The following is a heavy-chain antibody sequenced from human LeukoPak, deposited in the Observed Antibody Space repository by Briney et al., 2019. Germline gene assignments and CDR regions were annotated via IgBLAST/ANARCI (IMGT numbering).Heavy chain of an antibody. Sequence: SVKVSCKASGFTFTSSVMQWVRQARGQRLEWIGWIVVGSGNTNYAQKFQERVTITRDMSTSTAYMELSSLRSEDTAVYYCARRTHCSSTSCPPYWYFDLWGRGTLVTVSS. CDR2: IVVGSGNT. CDR1: GFTFTSSV. V-gene: IGHV1-58*02. CDR3: ARRTHCSSTSCPPYWYFDL. D-gene: IGHD2-2*01. J-gene: IGHJ2*01.